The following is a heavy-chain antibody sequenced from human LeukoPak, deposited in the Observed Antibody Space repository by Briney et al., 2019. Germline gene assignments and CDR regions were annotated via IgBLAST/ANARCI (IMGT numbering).Heavy chain of an antibody. CDR2: IVVGSGNT. V-gene: IGHV1-58*01. D-gene: IGHD2-2*02. Sequence: SVKVSCKASGFTFTSSAVQWVRQARGQRLEWIGWIVVGSGNTNYAQKFQERVTITRDMSTSTAYMELSSLRSEDTGVYYCAAVVLPAAIVGYYYYGMDVWGQGTTVTVSS. CDR3: AAVVLPAAIVGYYYYGMDV. CDR1: GFTFTSSA. J-gene: IGHJ6*02.